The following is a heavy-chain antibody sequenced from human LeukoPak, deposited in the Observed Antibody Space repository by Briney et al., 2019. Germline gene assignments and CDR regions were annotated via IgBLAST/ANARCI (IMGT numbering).Heavy chain of an antibody. D-gene: IGHD4-11*01. V-gene: IGHV4-31*11. Sequence: PSQTLSLTCAVSGGSISSGGYRWTWIRQYPGKGLEWIGYIYYSGSTYYNPSLKSRVTISVDTSKNQFSLKLSSVTAADTAVYYCARTGADYDAFDIWGQGTMVTVSS. J-gene: IGHJ3*02. CDR1: GGSISSGGYR. CDR2: IYYSGST. CDR3: ARTGADYDAFDI.